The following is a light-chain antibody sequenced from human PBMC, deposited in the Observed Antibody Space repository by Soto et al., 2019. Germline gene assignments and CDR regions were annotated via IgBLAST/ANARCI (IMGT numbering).Light chain of an antibody. Sequence: LTQPPSASGTPGQTVIISCSGSRSDIGSNSVNWYQHLPGTAPKLLIYNNNQRPSGVPDRFSGSKSGTSASLAISGLQSEDEADYYCAAWDDSLTGPVFXTGTKVTVL. CDR1: RSDIGSNS. V-gene: IGLV1-44*01. J-gene: IGLJ1*01. CDR2: NNN. CDR3: AAWDDSLTGPV.